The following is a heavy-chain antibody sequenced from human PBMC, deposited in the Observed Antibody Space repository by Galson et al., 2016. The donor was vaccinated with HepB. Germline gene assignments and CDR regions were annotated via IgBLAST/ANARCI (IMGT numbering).Heavy chain of an antibody. V-gene: IGHV1-3*01. D-gene: IGHD3-16*01. CDR2: ITAGNINA. CDR1: RYTFTSYA. Sequence: SVKVSCKASRYTFTSYAIHWVRQAPGQRLEWMGWITAGNINAEYSHKFQDRVTITTDTSASTAYMEASSLRSEDTAIYYCARGLWGRSLDHWGQGTLVTVSS. J-gene: IGHJ4*02. CDR3: ARGLWGRSLDH.